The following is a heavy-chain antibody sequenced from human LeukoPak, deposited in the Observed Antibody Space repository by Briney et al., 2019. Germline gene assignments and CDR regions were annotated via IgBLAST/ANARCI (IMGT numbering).Heavy chain of an antibody. D-gene: IGHD3-3*01. J-gene: IGHJ6*03. V-gene: IGHV4-34*01. Sequence: SETLSLTCAVYGGSFSGYYWSWIRQPPGKGLEWIGEINHSGSTNYNPSLKSRVTISEDTSKNQFSLKLSSVTAADTAVYYCAYDFWRGYYYMDVWGKGTTVTVSS. CDR2: INHSGST. CDR1: GGSFSGYY. CDR3: AYDFWRGYYYMDV.